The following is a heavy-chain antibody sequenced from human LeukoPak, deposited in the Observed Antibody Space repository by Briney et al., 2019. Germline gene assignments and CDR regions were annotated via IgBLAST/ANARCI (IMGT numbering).Heavy chain of an antibody. Sequence: HPGGSLRLSCVASGFTFTSYSMNWVRQAPGKGLEWVASIKPDGSEKYYVDSVKGRFTISRDNAKNSLYLQMNSLRAEDTAVYYCARNYYWGQGSLVTVSS. V-gene: IGHV3-7*05. CDR2: IKPDGSEK. CDR3: ARNYY. J-gene: IGHJ4*02. CDR1: GFTFTSYS.